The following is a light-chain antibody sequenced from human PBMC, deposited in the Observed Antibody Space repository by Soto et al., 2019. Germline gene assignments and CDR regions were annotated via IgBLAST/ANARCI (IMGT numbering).Light chain of an antibody. Sequence: EIVLTQSPGTLSLSPGERATLSCRASQSVSSSDLAWYQQKPGQAPRLRIYGASSRATGIPDRFSGSGYGTDFTLTISRLEPEDFAVYYCQQYDSSTLTFGGGTKVAIK. J-gene: IGKJ4*01. CDR2: GAS. CDR1: QSVSSSD. V-gene: IGKV3-20*01. CDR3: QQYDSSTLT.